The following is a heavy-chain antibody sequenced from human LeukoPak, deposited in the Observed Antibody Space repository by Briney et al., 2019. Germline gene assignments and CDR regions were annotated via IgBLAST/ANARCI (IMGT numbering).Heavy chain of an antibody. V-gene: IGHV3-21*01. Sequence: GGSLRLSCAASGFTFSSYSMNWVRQAPGKGLEWVSSISSSSSYIYYADSVKGRYTISRDGSKNTLYLQMNSLRVEDTAVYYCAKDWGEDFDTSGPDYWGQGTLVTVSS. CDR2: ISSSSSYI. J-gene: IGHJ4*02. CDR3: AKDWGEDFDTSGPDY. D-gene: IGHD3-22*01. CDR1: GFTFSSYS.